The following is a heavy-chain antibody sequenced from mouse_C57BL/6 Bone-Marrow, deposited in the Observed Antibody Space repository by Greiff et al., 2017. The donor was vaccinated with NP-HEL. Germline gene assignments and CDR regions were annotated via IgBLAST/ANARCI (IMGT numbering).Heavy chain of an antibody. Sequence: EVHLVESGGGLVQPGGSLKLSCAASGFTFSDYYMYWVRQTPEKRLEWVAYISNGGGSTYYPDTVKGRFTISRDNAKNTLYLQMSRLKSEDTAMYYCARQGITTVVAGAMDYWGQGTSVTVSS. CDR3: ARQGITTVVAGAMDY. D-gene: IGHD1-1*01. CDR1: GFTFSDYY. CDR2: ISNGGGST. J-gene: IGHJ4*01. V-gene: IGHV5-12*01.